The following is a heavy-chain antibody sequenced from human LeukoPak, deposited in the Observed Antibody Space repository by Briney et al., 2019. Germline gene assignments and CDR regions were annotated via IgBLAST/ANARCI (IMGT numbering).Heavy chain of an antibody. CDR3: AKPRAEGIAAAGPFDY. J-gene: IGHJ4*02. V-gene: IGHV3-23*01. Sequence: GGSLRLSCAASGFTFSSYAMSWVRQAPGKGLEWVSAISGSGGSTYYADSVKGRFTISRDNSKNTLYLQMNSLRAEDTAVYYCAKPRAEGIAAAGPFDYWGQGTLVTVSS. CDR2: ISGSGGST. D-gene: IGHD6-13*01. CDR1: GFTFSSYA.